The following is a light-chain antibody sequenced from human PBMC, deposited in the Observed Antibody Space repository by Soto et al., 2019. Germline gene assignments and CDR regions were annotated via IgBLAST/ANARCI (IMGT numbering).Light chain of an antibody. CDR1: QTVRNNY. J-gene: IGKJ4*01. Sequence: EFVLPQSTGPLSLSPGERATLSCMASQTVRNNYLAWYQQKPGQAPRLLIYDASSRATGIPDRFSGGGSGTDFTLTISRLEPEDFAVYHCQQFSSYPLSFGGGTKVDIK. CDR3: QQFSSYPLS. CDR2: DAS. V-gene: IGKV3-20*01.